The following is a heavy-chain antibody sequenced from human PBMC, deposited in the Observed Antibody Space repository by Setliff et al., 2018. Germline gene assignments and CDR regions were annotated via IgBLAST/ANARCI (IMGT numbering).Heavy chain of an antibody. D-gene: IGHD3-10*01. Sequence: PSETLSLTCSVYGESFSNNYWSWIRQPPGKGLEWIGEINHYGSTKYKSSLRSRVTISVDTSKNQFSLNLNSVTAADTAVYYCARRWNFGPYGSGIHDGFDMWGQGTMVTVSS. J-gene: IGHJ3*02. CDR1: GESFSNNY. V-gene: IGHV4-34*01. CDR3: ARRWNFGPYGSGIHDGFDM. CDR2: INHYGST.